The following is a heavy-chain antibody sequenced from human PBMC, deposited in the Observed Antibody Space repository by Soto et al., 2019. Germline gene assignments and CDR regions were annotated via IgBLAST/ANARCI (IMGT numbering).Heavy chain of an antibody. D-gene: IGHD5-12*01. J-gene: IGHJ4*02. CDR3: AHRLGGYTWNDGYLDF. CDR1: GFSLTTRPMG. Sequence: QITLEESGPTLVKPTQTLTLTCTFSGFSLTTRPMGVGWIRQPPGKALEWLAVIYWDDDKRYSPFLRSRLTITKDTSKKQVVLTMTDMDPVDTATYYCAHRLGGYTWNDGYLDFWGQGILVSVSS. CDR2: IYWDDDK. V-gene: IGHV2-5*02.